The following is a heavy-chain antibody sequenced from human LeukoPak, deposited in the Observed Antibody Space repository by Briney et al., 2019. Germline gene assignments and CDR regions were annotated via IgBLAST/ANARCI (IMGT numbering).Heavy chain of an antibody. CDR1: GSTFRRYW. Sequence: GGSLRLSCAASGSTFRRYWMHWVRQAPGKGLVWVSRVNSDGSSTNYADSVKGRFTISRDNAKNSLFLQMNRLRGDDTAMYYCATEADDGTYGGWFDPWGQGTQVTVSS. V-gene: IGHV3-74*01. CDR2: VNSDGSST. J-gene: IGHJ5*02. CDR3: ATEADDGTYGGWFDP. D-gene: IGHD4-17*01.